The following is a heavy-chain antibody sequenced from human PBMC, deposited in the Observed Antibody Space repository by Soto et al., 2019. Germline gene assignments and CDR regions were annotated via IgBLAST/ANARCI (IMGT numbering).Heavy chain of an antibody. J-gene: IGHJ4*02. CDR1: GGSISSSSYY. CDR3: ARQSYGDYYPEGRYFDY. D-gene: IGHD4-17*01. V-gene: IGHV4-39*01. Sequence: SETLSLTCTVSGGSISSSSYYWGWIRQPPGKGLEWIGSIYYSGSTYYNPSLKSRVTISVDTSKNQFSLKLSPVTAADTAVYYCARQSYGDYYPEGRYFDYWGQGTLVTVSS. CDR2: IYYSGST.